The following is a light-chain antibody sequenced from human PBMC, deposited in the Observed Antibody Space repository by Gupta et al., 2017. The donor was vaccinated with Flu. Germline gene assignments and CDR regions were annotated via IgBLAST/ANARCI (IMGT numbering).Light chain of an antibody. J-gene: IGLJ1*01. V-gene: IGLV2-14*01. Sequence: QXXLTXPXSVSGSXXQSXTISCTGTSSDVGGYNYVSWYQQHPGKAPKLMIYEVSNRPSGVSNRFSGSKSGNTASLTISGLQAEDEADYYCSSYTSSSTYVFGTGTKVTVL. CDR1: SSDVGGYNY. CDR2: EVS. CDR3: SSYTSSSTYV.